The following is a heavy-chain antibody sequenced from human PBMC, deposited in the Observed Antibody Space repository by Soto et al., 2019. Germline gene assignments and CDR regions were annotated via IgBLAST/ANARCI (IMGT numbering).Heavy chain of an antibody. CDR3: ARDSEDIVVVVAAHPYYYYGMDV. V-gene: IGHV1-18*04. CDR2: ISAYNGNT. D-gene: IGHD2-15*01. J-gene: IGHJ6*02. Sequence: GASVKVSCKASGYTFTGYYMHWVRQAPGQGLEWMGWISAYNGNTNYAQKLQGRVTMTTDTSTSTAYMELRSLRSDDTAVYYCARDSEDIVVVVAAHPYYYYGMDVWGQGTTVTVSS. CDR1: GYTFTGYY.